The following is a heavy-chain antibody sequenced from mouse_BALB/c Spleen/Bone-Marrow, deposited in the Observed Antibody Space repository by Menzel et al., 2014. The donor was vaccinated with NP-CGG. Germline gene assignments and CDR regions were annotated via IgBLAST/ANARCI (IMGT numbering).Heavy chain of an antibody. D-gene: IGHD4-1*01. Sequence: EVKLMESGGGLVQPGGSRKLSCAASGSTFSSFGMHWVRQAPEKGLEWVAYISSGSSTIYYADTVKGRFTISRDNPKNTLFLQMTSLRSENTAMYYCARSWEYFDVWGAGTTVTVSS. V-gene: IGHV5-17*02. CDR1: GSTFSSFG. CDR3: ARSWEYFDV. J-gene: IGHJ1*01. CDR2: ISSGSSTI.